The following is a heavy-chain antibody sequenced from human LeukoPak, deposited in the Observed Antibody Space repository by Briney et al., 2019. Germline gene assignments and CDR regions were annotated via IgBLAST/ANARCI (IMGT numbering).Heavy chain of an antibody. J-gene: IGHJ5*02. V-gene: IGHV1-69*13. CDR2: IIPIFGTA. CDR1: GGTFSSYA. Sequence: ASVKVSCKASGGTFSSYAISWVRQAPGQGLEWMGRIIPIFGTANYAQKFQGRVTITADESTSTAYMELSSLRSEDTAVYYCAREFFQIFGVVIPSDHFDPWGQGTLVTVSS. CDR3: AREFFQIFGVVIPSDHFDP. D-gene: IGHD3-3*01.